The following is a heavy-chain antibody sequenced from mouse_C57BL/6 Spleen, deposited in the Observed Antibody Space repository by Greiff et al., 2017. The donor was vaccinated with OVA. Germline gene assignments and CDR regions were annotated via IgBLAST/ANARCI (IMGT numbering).Heavy chain of an antibody. V-gene: IGHV5-12*01. CDR2: ISNGGGST. CDR3: ANGNYEGFAY. CDR1: GFTFSDYY. Sequence: EVKVVESGGGLVQPGGSLKLSCAASGFTFSDYYMYWVRQTPEKRLEWVAYISNGGGSTYYPDTVKGRFTISRDNAKNTLYLQMSRLKSEDTAMYYCANGNYEGFAYWGQGTLVTVSA. J-gene: IGHJ3*01. D-gene: IGHD2-1*01.